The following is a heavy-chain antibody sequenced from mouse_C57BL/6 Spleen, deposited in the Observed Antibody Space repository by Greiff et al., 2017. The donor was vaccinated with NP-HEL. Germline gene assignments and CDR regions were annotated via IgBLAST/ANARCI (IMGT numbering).Heavy chain of an antibody. CDR2: IDPETGGT. CDR3: TREIYYYGRNYFDD. Sequence: QVQLQQSGAELVRPGASVTLSCKASGYTFTDYEMHWVKQTPVHGLEWIGAIDPETGGTAYNQKFKGKAILTADKSSSTAYMELRSLTSEDSAVYYCTREIYYYGRNYFDDWGQGTTLTVSS. CDR1: GYTFTDYE. D-gene: IGHD1-1*01. J-gene: IGHJ2*01. V-gene: IGHV1-15*01.